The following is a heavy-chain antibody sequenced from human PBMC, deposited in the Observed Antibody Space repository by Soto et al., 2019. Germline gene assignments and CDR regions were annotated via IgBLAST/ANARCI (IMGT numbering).Heavy chain of an antibody. CDR1: GGTFSSYT. Sequence: GASVKVSCKASGGTFSSYTISWVRQAPGQGLEWMGRIIPILGIANYAQKFQGRVTITADKSTSTAYMELSSLRSEDTAVYYCARDSTVQYYFWSGYPTGAFDIWCPGPMVTLSS. CDR3: ARDSTVQYYFWSGYPTGAFDI. CDR2: IIPILGIA. J-gene: IGHJ3*02. V-gene: IGHV1-69*04. D-gene: IGHD3-3*01.